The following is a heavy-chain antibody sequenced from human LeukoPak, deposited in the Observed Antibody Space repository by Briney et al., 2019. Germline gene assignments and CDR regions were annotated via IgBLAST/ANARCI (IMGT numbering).Heavy chain of an antibody. V-gene: IGHV3-23*01. CDR3: ARGPDPVVRGPRRAFDL. Sequence: GGSLRLSCAASGFTFSSYVMSWVRQAPGRGLEWVSGISGSGGSTYYADSVKGRFIISRDDSKNTVYLQMNSLGVDDTALYYCARGPDPVVRGPRRAFDLWGQGTMVTVSS. CDR2: ISGSGGST. D-gene: IGHD3-10*01. CDR1: GFTFSSYV. J-gene: IGHJ3*01.